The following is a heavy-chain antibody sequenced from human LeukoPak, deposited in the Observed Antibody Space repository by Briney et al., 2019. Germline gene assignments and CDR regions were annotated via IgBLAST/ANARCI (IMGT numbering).Heavy chain of an antibody. V-gene: IGHV3-21*01. CDR3: ARAPVYYDESSGYLKISNWYFDL. J-gene: IGHJ2*01. CDR2: ISATGIYR. CDR1: GFTFSSYS. Sequence: PGGSLRLSCAASGFTFSSYSMNWVRQAPGKGLEWVSSISATGIYRYYADSVKGRFTISRDNAKDSLYLQMNSLRAEDTAVYYCARAPVYYDESSGYLKISNWYFDLWGRGTLVTVSS. D-gene: IGHD3-22*01.